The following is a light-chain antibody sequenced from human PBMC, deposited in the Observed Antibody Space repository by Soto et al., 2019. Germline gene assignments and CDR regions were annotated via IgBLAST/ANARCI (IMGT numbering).Light chain of an antibody. J-gene: IGLJ2*01. CDR2: RNH. V-gene: IGLV1-47*01. CDR3: ASWDDNLSVPI. CDR1: SSNIGNNY. Sequence: QSVLTQPPSVSAAPGQKVTISCSGSSSNIGNNYVSWYQQLPGTAPKLLIYRNHQRPSGVPDRISGSKSGTSASLAIIGLRSDDEGDYYCASWDDNLSVPIFGGGTKLTVL.